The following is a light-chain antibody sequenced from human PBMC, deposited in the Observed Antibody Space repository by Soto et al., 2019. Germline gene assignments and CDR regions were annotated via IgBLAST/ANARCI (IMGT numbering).Light chain of an antibody. CDR1: QSITIW. Sequence: DIQMTQSPSTLSASVGDRVTITCRASQSITIWLAWYQQKPGKAPKLLIYKASSLDSGVPARFSGSGSGTDFTLTISSLPPDDFATYYCQQYNNYPWTFGQGTKVEIK. J-gene: IGKJ1*01. CDR2: KAS. CDR3: QQYNNYPWT. V-gene: IGKV1-5*03.